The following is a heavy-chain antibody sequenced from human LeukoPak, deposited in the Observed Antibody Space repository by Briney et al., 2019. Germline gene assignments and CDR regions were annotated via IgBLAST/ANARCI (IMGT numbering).Heavy chain of an antibody. V-gene: IGHV3-33*01. CDR2: IWYDGSNK. Sequence: GGSLRLSCAASGFTFSSYGMNWVRQAPGKGLEWVAVIWYDGSNKYYADSVKGRFTISRDNSKNTLYLQMNSLRAEDTALYYCARDPPHYDFWSGYLDRGDFDIWGQGTMVTVSS. CDR3: ARDPPHYDFWSGYLDRGDFDI. CDR1: GFTFSSYG. D-gene: IGHD3-3*01. J-gene: IGHJ3*02.